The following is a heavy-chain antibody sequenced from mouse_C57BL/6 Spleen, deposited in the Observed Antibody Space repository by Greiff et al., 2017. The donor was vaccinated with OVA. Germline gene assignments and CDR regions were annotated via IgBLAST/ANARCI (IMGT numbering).Heavy chain of an antibody. Sequence: EVQLQQSGPVLVKPGASVKMSCKASGYTFTDYYMNWVKQSHGKSLEWIGVINPYNGGTSYNQKFKGKATLTVDKSSSTAYMELNSLTSEDSAVYYCARRSIYDYGSDYWGQGTTLTVSS. J-gene: IGHJ2*01. CDR1: GYTFTDYY. CDR2: INPYNGGT. CDR3: ARRSIYDYGSDY. D-gene: IGHD2-4*01. V-gene: IGHV1-19*01.